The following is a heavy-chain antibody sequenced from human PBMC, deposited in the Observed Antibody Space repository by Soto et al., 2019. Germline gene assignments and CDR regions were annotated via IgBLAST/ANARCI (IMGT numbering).Heavy chain of an antibody. Sequence: GGSLTLSCAASGFTFSNYAMNWVRQAPGKGLEWVSSMTGSGGNTYYAASVKGRFTVSRDNSKNTLYLQMNSLTAEDTAVYYCAIPQEGARAYCYMDVWGTGTTVTVSS. V-gene: IGHV3-23*01. D-gene: IGHD2-15*01. CDR1: GFTFSNYA. CDR2: MTGSGGNT. J-gene: IGHJ6*03. CDR3: AIPQEGARAYCYMDV.